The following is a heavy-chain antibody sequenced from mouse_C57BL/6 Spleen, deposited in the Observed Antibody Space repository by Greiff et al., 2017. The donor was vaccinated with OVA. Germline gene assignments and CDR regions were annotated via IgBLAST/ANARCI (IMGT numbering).Heavy chain of an antibody. V-gene: IGHV1-53*01. CDR2: INPSNGGT. Sequence: VQLQQPGTELVKPGASVKLSCKASGYTFPSYWMHWVKQRPGQGLEWIGNINPSNGGTNYTEKFKSKATLTVDKSSSTAYMQLSSLTSEDSAVYYCASPVYYDYDEGFAYWGQGTLVTVSA. CDR3: ASPVYYDYDEGFAY. CDR1: GYTFPSYW. D-gene: IGHD2-4*01. J-gene: IGHJ3*01.